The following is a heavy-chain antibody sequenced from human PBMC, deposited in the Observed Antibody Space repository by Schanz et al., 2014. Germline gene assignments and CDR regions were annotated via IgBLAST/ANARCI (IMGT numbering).Heavy chain of an antibody. CDR1: GFPFSDYF. D-gene: IGHD2-21*02. V-gene: IGHV3-11*04. CDR2: ISGSGGST. J-gene: IGHJ4*02. CDR3: VRERTNYGGNSYFFDH. Sequence: QVQLVDSGGGLVKPGGSLRLSCTASGFPFSDYFMAWIRQPPGKGLEWVSAISGSGGSTYYADSVKGRFTVSRDNAKNSVYLQMNGLRVEDTAVYYCVRERTNYGGNSYFFDHWGQGTLVTVSS.